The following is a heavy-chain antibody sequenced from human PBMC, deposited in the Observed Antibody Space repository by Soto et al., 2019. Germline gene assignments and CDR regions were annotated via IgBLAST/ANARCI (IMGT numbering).Heavy chain of an antibody. Sequence: QVPLVESGGRVVQPGGSLRLSCAASGFMFSRYAIHWVRQAPGKGLGWVAVISKDGSVKYYADSVRGRFSISRDKSKNTVYLEMNGMRDDDTAVFYCARSRSGAVPDSFGYWGQGTLVTVSS. CDR1: GFMFSRYA. J-gene: IGHJ1*01. V-gene: IGHV3-30-3*01. CDR3: ARSRSGAVPDSFGY. D-gene: IGHD3-3*01. CDR2: ISKDGSVK.